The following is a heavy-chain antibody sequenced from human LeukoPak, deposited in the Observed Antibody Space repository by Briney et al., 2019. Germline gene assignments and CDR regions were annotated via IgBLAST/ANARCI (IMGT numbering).Heavy chain of an antibody. V-gene: IGHV1-24*01. CDR3: ATVRKGN. J-gene: IGHJ4*02. CDR2: IDPEDNKT. CDR1: GYTLTELS. Sequence: ASVKVSCKVSGYTLTELSMHWIQQAPGRGLEWMGRIDPEDNKTVYAEKFQGRVNMTADTSTDTVYLELGSLRSEDTATYYCATVRKGNWGQGTLVTVSS.